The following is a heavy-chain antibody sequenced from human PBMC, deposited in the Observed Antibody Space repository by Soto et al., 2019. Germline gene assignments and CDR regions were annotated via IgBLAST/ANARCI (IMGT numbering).Heavy chain of an antibody. V-gene: IGHV3-48*01. CDR3: AIRESYASTICLGWKCPHYYSGV. CDR2: ISSSSSTI. CDR1: GFTFSSYS. D-gene: IGHD2-2*01. J-gene: IGHJ6*03. Sequence: GGSLRLSCAASGFTFSSYSMNWVRQAPGKGLEGVSYISSSSSTIYYADSVKGRFTISRDNAKNSLYLQMNSLRAEDTAVYYCAIRESYASTICLGWKCPHYYSGVWGKGTTVTDSS.